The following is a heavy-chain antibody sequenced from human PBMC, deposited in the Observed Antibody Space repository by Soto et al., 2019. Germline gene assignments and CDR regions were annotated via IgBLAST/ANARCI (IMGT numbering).Heavy chain of an antibody. D-gene: IGHD3-10*01. Sequence: GPTLVNTTQTLTLTCTFSGFSLRTSGVCVGWIRQPPGKALEWLALIYWNDDKRYSPSLKSRLTITKDTSKNQVVLTITNMDPVDTATYYCAHRRCWYYYGSGSYENWFDPWDQ. CDR2: IYWNDDK. J-gene: IGHJ5*02. CDR3: AHRRCWYYYGSGSYENWFDP. CDR1: GFSLRTSGVC. V-gene: IGHV2-5*01.